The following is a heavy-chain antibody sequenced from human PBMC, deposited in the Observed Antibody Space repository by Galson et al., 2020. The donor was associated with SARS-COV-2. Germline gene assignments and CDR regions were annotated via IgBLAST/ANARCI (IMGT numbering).Heavy chain of an antibody. Sequence: TGGSLRLSCAASGFTFSSYNMNWVRQAPGKGLEWVSYISSSSSTIYYADSVKGRFIISRDNAKNSLYLQMNSLRDEDTAVYFCARDSLYSSSWFRPPGPGFDSWGQGTLVTVSS. CDR2: ISSSSSTI. CDR3: ARDSLYSSSWFRPPGPGFDS. V-gene: IGHV3-48*02. CDR1: GFTFSSYN. J-gene: IGHJ4*02. D-gene: IGHD6-13*01.